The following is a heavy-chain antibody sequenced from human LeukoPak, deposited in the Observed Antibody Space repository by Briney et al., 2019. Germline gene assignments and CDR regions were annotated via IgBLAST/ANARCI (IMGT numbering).Heavy chain of an antibody. J-gene: IGHJ4*02. Sequence: ASVKVSCKASGYTFTRYDINWVRQATRQGLEWTGWMNPNSGNTGYAHKSQGKVTITRNTSISTAYMELSSLRSEHTAVYYSARRVTIFGVISMDGYSGQRALVTVSS. D-gene: IGHD3-3*01. CDR3: ARRVTIFGVISMDGY. CDR2: MNPNSGNT. CDR1: GYTFTRYD. V-gene: IGHV1-8*03.